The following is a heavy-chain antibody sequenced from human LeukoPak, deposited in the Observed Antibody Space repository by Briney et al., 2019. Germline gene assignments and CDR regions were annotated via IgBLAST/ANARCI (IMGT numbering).Heavy chain of an antibody. CDR3: AREPHYYGSGSSERLDP. J-gene: IGHJ5*02. D-gene: IGHD3-10*01. CDR1: GGSISSGDYY. CDR2: IYYSGST. Sequence: PSETLSLTCTVSGGSISSGDYYWSWIRQPPGKGLEWIGYIYYSGSTYYNPSLKSRVTISVDTSKNQFSLKLSSVTAADTAVYYCAREPHYYGSGSSERLDPWGQGTLVPVSS. V-gene: IGHV4-30-4*01.